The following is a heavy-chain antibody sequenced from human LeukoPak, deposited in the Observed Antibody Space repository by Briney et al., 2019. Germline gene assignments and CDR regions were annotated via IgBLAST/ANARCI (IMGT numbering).Heavy chain of an antibody. Sequence: GRSLRPSCAASGFTFSSYSMNWVRQAPGKGLEWVSSISSSSSYIYYADSVKGRFTISRDNAKNSLYLQMNSLRAEDTAVYYCARERAYGDYEYYFDYWGQGTLVTVSS. D-gene: IGHD4-17*01. CDR1: GFTFSSYS. CDR3: ARERAYGDYEYYFDY. CDR2: ISSSSSYI. V-gene: IGHV3-21*01. J-gene: IGHJ4*02.